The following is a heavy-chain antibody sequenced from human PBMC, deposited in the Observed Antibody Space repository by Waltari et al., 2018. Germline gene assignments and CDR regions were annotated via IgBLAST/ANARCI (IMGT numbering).Heavy chain of an antibody. J-gene: IGHJ5*02. V-gene: IGHV3-74*01. CDR3: ARGGLGFLGWFDP. CDR1: GFTFSSYW. Sequence: EVQLVESGGGLVQPGGSLRLSCAASGFTFSSYWMHWVRQAPGKGLVWVSRIHSDGSSTSYADSVKGRFTISRDNAKNTLYLQMNSLRAEDTAVYYCARGGLGFLGWFDPWGQGTLVTVSS. CDR2: IHSDGSST. D-gene: IGHD2-21*02.